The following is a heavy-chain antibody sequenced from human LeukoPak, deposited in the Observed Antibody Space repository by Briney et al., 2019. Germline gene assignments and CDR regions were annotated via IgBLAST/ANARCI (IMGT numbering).Heavy chain of an antibody. V-gene: IGHV4-4*07. CDR1: NGSISSYY. CDR3: ARGVFSNWYYFDD. Sequence: PSETLSLTCTVSNGSISSYYWSWIRQPAGEGLEWIGRVYTSGTTNYNPSLKSRVTMSIDTSKNQFSLKLTYVTAAEPAVDYCARGVFSNWYYFDDWGQGALVTVS. CDR2: VYTSGTT. J-gene: IGHJ4*02. D-gene: IGHD6-13*01.